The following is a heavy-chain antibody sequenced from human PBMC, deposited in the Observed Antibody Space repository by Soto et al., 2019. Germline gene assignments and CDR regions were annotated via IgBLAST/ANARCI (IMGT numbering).Heavy chain of an antibody. CDR1: GYTFTSYG. V-gene: IGHV1-18*01. Sequence: QVQLVQSGAEVKKPGASVKVSCKASGYTFTSYGISWVRQAPGQGLEGMGWISAYNGNTNYAQKLQGRVTMTTDTSTSTAYMELRSLRSDDTAVYYCARGGGPIGVWFVELSAYYYYGMDVWGQGTTVTVSS. D-gene: IGHD3-10*01. CDR2: ISAYNGNT. CDR3: ARGGGPIGVWFVELSAYYYYGMDV. J-gene: IGHJ6*02.